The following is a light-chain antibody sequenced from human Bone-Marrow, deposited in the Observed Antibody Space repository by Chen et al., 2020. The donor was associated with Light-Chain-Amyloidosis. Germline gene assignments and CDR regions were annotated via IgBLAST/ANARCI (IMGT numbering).Light chain of an antibody. V-gene: IGLV6-57*01. CDR1: SGSIATNY. CDR2: EDD. J-gene: IGLJ3*02. CDR3: QSYQGSSQGV. Sequence: NFMLTQPHSVSESPGKTVIISCTRSSGSIATNYVQWHQQRPGRSPTTVIYEDDQRPSGVPDRFSGSNDRTSNSASLTIAGLKTEDEADYYCQSYQGSSQGVFGGGTKLTVL.